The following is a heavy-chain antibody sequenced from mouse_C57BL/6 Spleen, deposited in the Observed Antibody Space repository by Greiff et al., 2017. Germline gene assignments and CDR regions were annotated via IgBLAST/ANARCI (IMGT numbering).Heavy chain of an antibody. Sequence: VQLQESGPGLVQPSQSLSITCTVSGFSLTSYGVHWVRQSPGKGLEWLGVIWSGGSTDYNATFISRLSNSKDNSESQVFFKMNSLQADDTAIYCCAIDPNYDYWGQGTTLTVSS. CDR2: IWSGGST. D-gene: IGHD2-1*01. CDR3: AIDPNYDY. V-gene: IGHV2-2*01. J-gene: IGHJ2*01. CDR1: GFSLTSYG.